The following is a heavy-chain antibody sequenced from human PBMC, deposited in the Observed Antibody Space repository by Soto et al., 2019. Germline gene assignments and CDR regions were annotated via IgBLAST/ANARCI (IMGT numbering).Heavy chain of an antibody. V-gene: IGHV3-9*01. J-gene: IGHJ4*02. CDR3: AKDLGSSHI. Sequence: GGSLRLSCAASGFTFDDYAMHWVRQAPGKGLEWVSGISWNSGSIGYADSVMGRFTISRDNAKNSLYLQMNSLRAEDTALYYCAKDLGSSHIWGQGTLVTVSS. D-gene: IGHD6-13*01. CDR1: GFTFDDYA. CDR2: ISWNSGSI.